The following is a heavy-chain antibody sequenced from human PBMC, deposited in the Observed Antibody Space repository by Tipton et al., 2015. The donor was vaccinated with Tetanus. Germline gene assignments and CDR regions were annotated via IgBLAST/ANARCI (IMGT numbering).Heavy chain of an antibody. Sequence: TLSLTCAVSGGSITSGAYLWGWIRQPPGKGLEWIGYIYHSGSPYYNPSLKSRVTLSVDTSMNQFSLQLSSATAADTGVYYCARAGMVTDDRSKFDSWGQGSLVSVSS. CDR3: ARAGMVTDDRSKFDS. CDR2: IYHSGSP. V-gene: IGHV4-30-2*01. J-gene: IGHJ4*02. CDR1: GGSITSGAYL. D-gene: IGHD2-21*02.